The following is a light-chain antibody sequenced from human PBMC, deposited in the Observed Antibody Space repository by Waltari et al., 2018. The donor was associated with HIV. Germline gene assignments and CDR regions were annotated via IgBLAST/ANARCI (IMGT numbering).Light chain of an antibody. J-gene: IGKJ2*01. V-gene: IGKV1-5*03. CDR1: QNIDNC. Sequence: DVQMTQSPSNLSASVGDTVLIPCRASQNIDNCLAWYLQKPGRAPKLLLSRASILESGVSSRFSGSGSGTEFTLTIRSLQPDDIGTYYCQQYSTHYGFGQGTRVE. CDR3: QQYSTHYG. CDR2: RAS.